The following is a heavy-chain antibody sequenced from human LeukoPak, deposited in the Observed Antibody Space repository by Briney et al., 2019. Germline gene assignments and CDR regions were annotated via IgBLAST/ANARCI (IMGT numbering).Heavy chain of an antibody. CDR2: IMQDGSEK. J-gene: IGHJ4*02. V-gene: IGHV3-7*01. CDR3: ARGWVDCSRTSCYAFDY. D-gene: IGHD2-2*01. Sequence: PGVSLRLSCAASGFTFSSYWMSWVRQAPGKGLEWVANIMQDGSEKYYVDSVKGRFTISRDNARNSLYLQMNSLRAEDTAVYYCARGWVDCSRTSCYAFDYWGQGTLVTVSS. CDR1: GFTFSSYW.